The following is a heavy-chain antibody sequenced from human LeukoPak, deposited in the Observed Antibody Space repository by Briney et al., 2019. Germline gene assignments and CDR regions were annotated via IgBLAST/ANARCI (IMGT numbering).Heavy chain of an antibody. CDR2: IKEDGGEK. J-gene: IGHJ4*02. D-gene: IGHD3-16*01. CDR1: GFTFSNYW. CDR3: ASWGPWSYFDY. Sequence: GGSLRLSCAASGFTFSNYWMNWVRQAPGKGLEWVANIKEDGGEKYYVDSVKGRFTISRDNAKNALHLQMNSLRADDTAVYYCASWGPWSYFDYWGQGTLVTVSS. V-gene: IGHV3-7*01.